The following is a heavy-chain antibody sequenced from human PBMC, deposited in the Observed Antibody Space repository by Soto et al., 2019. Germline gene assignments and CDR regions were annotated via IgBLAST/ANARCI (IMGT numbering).Heavy chain of an antibody. Sequence: EVQLVDSGGDLVQPGGSLRLSCAASGFTFSTYWMSWARRAPGKGLGWVANIDPDGSQKYYVDSVKGRFTISRDNAKNSLYLQMNSLRAEDTAVYYCARDMGPSGAYGYWGQGTLVTVSS. D-gene: IGHD1-26*01. CDR3: ARDMGPSGAYGY. CDR2: IDPDGSQK. J-gene: IGHJ4*02. CDR1: GFTFSTYW. V-gene: IGHV3-7*03.